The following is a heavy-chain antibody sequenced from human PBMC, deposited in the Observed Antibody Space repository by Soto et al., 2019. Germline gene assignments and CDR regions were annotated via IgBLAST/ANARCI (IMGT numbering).Heavy chain of an antibody. Sequence: NPSKTLSLTCAGYGGSFSGYYWNWIRQPPGKGLEWIGEIDHSGYTNYNPSLKSRVTISVDTSKNQFSLRLTSVTAADTAVYYCARVRDWFDPSGQGTLVTVSS. D-gene: IGHD3-3*01. CDR3: ARVRDWFDP. J-gene: IGHJ5*02. CDR1: GGSFSGYY. V-gene: IGHV4-34*01. CDR2: IDHSGYT.